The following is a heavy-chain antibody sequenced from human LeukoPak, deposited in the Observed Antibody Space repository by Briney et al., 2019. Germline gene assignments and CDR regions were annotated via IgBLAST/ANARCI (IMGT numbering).Heavy chain of an antibody. CDR3: GELGITSSGGV. J-gene: IGHJ6*04. CDR2: ISISGSTI. CDR1: GFTFSSYE. Sequence: GGSLRLSCAASGFTFSSYEMNWVRQAPGKGLEWVSYISISGSTIYYAHSVKGRFTISRDNAKNSLYLQINSRRAEDTSCYYVGELGITSSGGVWVKGTTVTISS. V-gene: IGHV3-48*03. D-gene: IGHD3-10*01.